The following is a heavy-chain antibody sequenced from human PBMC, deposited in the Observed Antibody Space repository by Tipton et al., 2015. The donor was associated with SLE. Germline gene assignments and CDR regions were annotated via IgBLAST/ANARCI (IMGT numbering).Heavy chain of an antibody. Sequence: SLRLSCEASGFIFNNYGMNWARQAPGKGLEWISYISSSTTTIFYADSVKGRFIFSRDNSKNTLSLQMNSLTVEDTAVYYCARGAGAAAAGCFDSWGQGILVTVSS. V-gene: IGHV3-48*01. CDR1: GFIFNNYG. CDR3: ARGAGAAAAGCFDS. J-gene: IGHJ4*02. CDR2: ISSSTTTI. D-gene: IGHD6-13*01.